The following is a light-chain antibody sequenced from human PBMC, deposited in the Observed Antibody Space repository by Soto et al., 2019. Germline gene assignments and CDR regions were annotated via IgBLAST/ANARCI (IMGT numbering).Light chain of an antibody. CDR2: WAS. CDR3: QQHYTTPRT. V-gene: IGKV4-1*01. Sequence: DIVMTQSPDSLAVSLGERATIHCKSSQSILFTSDNKNYLAWYQQNSGQPPRLLIYWASTRESGVPDRFSGRGSGTDFSLTISSLEAEDVAVYYCQQHYTTPRTFGQGTKVEIK. J-gene: IGKJ1*01. CDR1: QSILFTSDNKNY.